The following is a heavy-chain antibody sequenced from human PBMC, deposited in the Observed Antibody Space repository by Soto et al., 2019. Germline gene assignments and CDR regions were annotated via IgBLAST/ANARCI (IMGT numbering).Heavy chain of an antibody. Sequence: ASVKVSCKASGYTFTGYYMHWVRQAPGQGLEWMGWINPNSGGTNYAQKFQGWVTMTRDTSISTAYMELSRLRSDDTAVYYCARERYCSSTSCYPDGSDYYYGMDVWGQGTTVTVSS. CDR2: INPNSGGT. CDR1: GYTFTGYY. V-gene: IGHV1-2*04. J-gene: IGHJ6*02. D-gene: IGHD2-2*01. CDR3: ARERYCSSTSCYPDGSDYYYGMDV.